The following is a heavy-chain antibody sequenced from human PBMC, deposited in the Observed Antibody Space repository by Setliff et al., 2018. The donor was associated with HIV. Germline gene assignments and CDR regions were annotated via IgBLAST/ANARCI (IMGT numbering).Heavy chain of an antibody. Sequence: GGSLRLSCAASGFMFGVDWMSWVRQAPGKGLEWVARIKSKVDGETTDVAAPVKGRFTISRDDSQNMVYLQMNSLKTEDTAMYYCTPIHNYTDHCPDSWGQGTLVTVSS. CDR2: IKSKVDGETT. CDR1: GFMFGVDW. V-gene: IGHV3-15*01. D-gene: IGHD2-21*02. J-gene: IGHJ5*01. CDR3: TPIHNYTDHCPDS.